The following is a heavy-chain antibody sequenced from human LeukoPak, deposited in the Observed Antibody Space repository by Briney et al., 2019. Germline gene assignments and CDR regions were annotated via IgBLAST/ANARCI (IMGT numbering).Heavy chain of an antibody. CDR1: GFTFSTYW. CDR2: ISATSSAV. Sequence: GGSLRLSCSASGFTFSTYWMTWLRQAPGKGLEWVSYISATSSAVYYTDSVKGRFTITRDNAKNSLYLQMNSLRDEDTAVYYCARDVKATIAVVPDASDIWGQGTMVTVSS. V-gene: IGHV3-48*02. D-gene: IGHD6-19*01. J-gene: IGHJ3*02. CDR3: ARDVKATIAVVPDASDI.